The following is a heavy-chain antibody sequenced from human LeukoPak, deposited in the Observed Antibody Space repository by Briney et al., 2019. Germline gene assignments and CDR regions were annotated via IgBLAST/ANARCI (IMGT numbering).Heavy chain of an antibody. Sequence: ASVKVSCKASGGTFSSYAISWVRQAPGQGLEWMGGIIPIFGTANYAQKFQGRVTITTDESTSTAYMELSSLRSEDTAVYYCARSLRHCTSTSCPARWLDPWGQGTLVTVSS. D-gene: IGHD2-2*01. CDR2: IIPIFGTA. V-gene: IGHV1-69*05. J-gene: IGHJ5*02. CDR1: GGTFSSYA. CDR3: ARSLRHCTSTSCPARWLDP.